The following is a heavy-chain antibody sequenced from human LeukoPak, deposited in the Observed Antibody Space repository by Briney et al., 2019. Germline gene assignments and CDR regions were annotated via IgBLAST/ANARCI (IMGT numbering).Heavy chain of an antibody. CDR3: ARELTYSGSHRNFDY. D-gene: IGHD1-26*01. CDR2: MSSGGST. Sequence: KPSETLSLTCTVSGVSISSGSYYWGWIRQPPGKGLEWVGGMSSGGSTYYNPSLKSRVTISKDTSKNQFSLRLSSVTAADTAVYYCARELTYSGSHRNFDYWGQGTLVTVSS. J-gene: IGHJ4*02. CDR1: GVSISSGSYY. V-gene: IGHV4-39*07.